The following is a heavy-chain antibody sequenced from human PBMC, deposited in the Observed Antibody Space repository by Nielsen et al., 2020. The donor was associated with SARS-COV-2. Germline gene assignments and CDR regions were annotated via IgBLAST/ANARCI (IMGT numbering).Heavy chain of an antibody. CDR2: ISGSGGST. V-gene: IGHV3-23*01. Sequence: GESLKISCAASGFTFDDYAMSWVRQAPGKGLEWVSAISGSGGSTYYADSVKGRFTISRDNSKNTLYLQMNSLRAEDTAVYYCAKGLRGPDAFDIWGQGTMVTVSS. CDR1: GFTFDDYA. D-gene: IGHD5/OR15-5a*01. CDR3: AKGLRGPDAFDI. J-gene: IGHJ3*02.